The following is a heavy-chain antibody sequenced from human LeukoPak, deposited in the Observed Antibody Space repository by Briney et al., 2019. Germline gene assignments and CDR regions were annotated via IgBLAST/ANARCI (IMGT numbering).Heavy chain of an antibody. Sequence: PSETLSLTCAVYGGSFSGYYWGWIRQPPGKGLEWIGEINHSGSTNYNPSLKSRVTISVDTSKNQFSLKLSSVTAADTAVYYCARGRWNYDSSGYYTPRSNYFDYWGQGTLVTVSS. CDR3: ARGRWNYDSSGYYTPRSNYFDY. D-gene: IGHD3-22*01. V-gene: IGHV4-34*01. J-gene: IGHJ4*02. CDR1: GGSFSGYY. CDR2: INHSGST.